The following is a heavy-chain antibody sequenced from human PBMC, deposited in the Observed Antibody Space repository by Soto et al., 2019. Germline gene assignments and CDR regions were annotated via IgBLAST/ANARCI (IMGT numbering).Heavy chain of an antibody. Sequence: GGSLRLSCAASGFTFSSYWMHWVRQAPGKGLVWVSRINSDGSSTSYADSVKGRFTISRDNAKNTLYLQMNSLRAEDTAVYYCARDPPDSSSWYSGYYYYYGMDVWGQGTTVTVSS. J-gene: IGHJ6*02. D-gene: IGHD6-13*01. CDR1: GFTFSSYW. CDR2: INSDGSST. CDR3: ARDPPDSSSWYSGYYYYYGMDV. V-gene: IGHV3-74*01.